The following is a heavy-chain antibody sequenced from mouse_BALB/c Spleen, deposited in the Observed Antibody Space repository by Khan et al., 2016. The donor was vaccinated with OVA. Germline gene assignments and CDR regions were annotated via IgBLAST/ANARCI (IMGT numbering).Heavy chain of an antibody. CDR3: ARLYYDYDGAWFAY. V-gene: IGHV2-6-2*01. D-gene: IGHD2-4*01. CDR2: IWSDGST. Sequence: QVQLKQSGPDLVAPSQSLSITCNVSGFSLTSYGVHWVRQPPGKGLEWLVVIWSDGSTTYNSALKSRLSISKDNSKCQAFLKMNSLQTDDTAMYYCARLYYDYDGAWFAYWGQGTLVTVSA. J-gene: IGHJ3*01. CDR1: GFSLTSYG.